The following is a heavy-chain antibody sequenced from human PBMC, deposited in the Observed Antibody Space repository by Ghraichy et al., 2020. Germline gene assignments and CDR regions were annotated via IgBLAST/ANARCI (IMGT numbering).Heavy chain of an antibody. D-gene: IGHD6-19*01. J-gene: IGHJ3*02. CDR3: ARGGGWPNEAFDI. V-gene: IGHV4-59*01. CDR1: GGSITSYY. Sequence: SETLSLTCTVSGGSITSYYWSWLRQSPGKGLEWIGHFSSSGRTNYNPSLKSRVTISIDPPKNQFSLKLSSVTAADTAVYYCARGGGWPNEAFDIWGQGTVVTGSS. CDR2: FSSSGRT.